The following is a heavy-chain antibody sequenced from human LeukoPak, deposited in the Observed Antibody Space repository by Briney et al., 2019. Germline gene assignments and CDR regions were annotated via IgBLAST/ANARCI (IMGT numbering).Heavy chain of an antibody. D-gene: IGHD6-19*01. CDR1: GYSFTSYW. CDR3: ARPSTAGWSYYYGMDV. Sequence: GESLKISCKGSGYSFTSYWIGWVRQMPGKGLEWMGIIYPGDSDTRYSPSFQGQVTISADKSISTAYLQWSSLKASDTAMYYCARPSTAGWSYYYGMDVWGQGTTVTVS. J-gene: IGHJ6*02. V-gene: IGHV5-51*01. CDR2: IYPGDSDT.